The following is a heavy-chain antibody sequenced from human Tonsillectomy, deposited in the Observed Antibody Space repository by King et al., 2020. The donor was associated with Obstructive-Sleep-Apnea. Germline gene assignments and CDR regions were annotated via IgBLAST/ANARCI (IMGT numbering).Heavy chain of an antibody. D-gene: IGHD3-10*01. Sequence: VQLVESGGGVVQPGRSLRLSCAASGFTFSSYAMHWVRQAPGKGLEWVAVISYDGSNKYYADSVKGRFTISRDNSKNTLYLQMNSLRAEDTAVYYCARKCLITMFREHSGFDPWGQGTLVTVSS. CDR3: ARKCLITMFREHSGFDP. J-gene: IGHJ5*02. V-gene: IGHV3-30*04. CDR2: ISYDGSNK. CDR1: GFTFSSYA.